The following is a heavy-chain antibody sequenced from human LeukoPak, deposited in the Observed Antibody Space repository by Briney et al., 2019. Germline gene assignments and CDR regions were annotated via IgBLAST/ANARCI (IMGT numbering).Heavy chain of an antibody. Sequence: SETLSLTCTVSGGSISSGSYYWSWIRQPAGNGLEWIGRIYTSGSTNYNPSLKSRVTISVDTSKNHFSLTLSSVTAADTAVYYCARDNRVVRGPFNWFDPWGQGTLVTVSS. J-gene: IGHJ5*02. CDR2: IYTSGST. CDR1: GGSISSGSYY. V-gene: IGHV4-61*02. CDR3: ARDNRVVRGPFNWFDP. D-gene: IGHD3-10*01.